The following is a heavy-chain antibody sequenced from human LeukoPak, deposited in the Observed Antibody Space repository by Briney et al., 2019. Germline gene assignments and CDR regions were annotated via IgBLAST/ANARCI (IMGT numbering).Heavy chain of an antibody. D-gene: IGHD2-2*01. CDR1: GGSISSGDYY. CDR2: IYYSGST. V-gene: IGHV4-30-4*01. CDR3: ARHRVPAAIFLAANLTDYYYGLDV. J-gene: IGHJ6*02. Sequence: SQTLSLTCTVSGGSISSGDYYWGWIRQPPGKGLEWIGYIYYSGSTYYNPSLKSRVTISVDTSKNQFSLKLSSVTAADTAVYYCARHRVPAAIFLAANLTDYYYGLDVWGQGTTVTVSS.